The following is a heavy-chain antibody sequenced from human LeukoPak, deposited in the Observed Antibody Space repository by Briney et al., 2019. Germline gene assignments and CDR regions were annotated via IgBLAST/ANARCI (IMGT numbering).Heavy chain of an antibody. CDR2: IYYTGTT. J-gene: IGHJ3*01. D-gene: IGHD3-16*01. CDR1: GGSISGTYY. Sequence: PSETLSLTCTVSGGSISGTYYWRWIRQPPGEGLEWIGYIYYTGTTDSNPSLKSRVTISLDTSKNQFSLNLSSVTAADTAVYYCARRWVYDKRAFDAWGQGTMVTVSS. CDR3: ARRWVYDKRAFDA. V-gene: IGHV4-59*08.